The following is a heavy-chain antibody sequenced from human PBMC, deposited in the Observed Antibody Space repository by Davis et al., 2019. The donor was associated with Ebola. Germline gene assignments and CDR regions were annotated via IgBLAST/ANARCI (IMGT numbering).Heavy chain of an antibody. J-gene: IGHJ4*02. CDR1: GFTFSSYW. D-gene: IGHD2-15*01. CDR3: ARAGYCRGGTCTSPPLDY. CDR2: IKEDGSAR. V-gene: IGHV3-7*01. Sequence: GGSLRLSCTTSGFTFSSYWMSWVRQAPGKGLQWVANIKEDGSARYYEDSVKGRFTISRDNGRNSLYLQINSLRAEDTAVYYCARAGYCRGGTCTSPPLDYWGQGTLATVS.